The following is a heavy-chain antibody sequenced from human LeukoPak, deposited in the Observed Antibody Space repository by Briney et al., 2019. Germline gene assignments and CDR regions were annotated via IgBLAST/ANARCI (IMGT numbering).Heavy chain of an antibody. D-gene: IGHD6-19*01. V-gene: IGHV3-21*01. CDR3: ARDPQRGGWSDY. Sequence: GGSLRLSCAPSGFTFSSYSMSWVRQAPGKGLEWVSSISSQSTYIYSADSLKGRFAISRDNAKNSLYLQMNSLRAEDTAVYYCARDPQRGGWSDYWGQGTLVTVSS. CDR2: ISSQSTYI. CDR1: GFTFSSYS. J-gene: IGHJ4*02.